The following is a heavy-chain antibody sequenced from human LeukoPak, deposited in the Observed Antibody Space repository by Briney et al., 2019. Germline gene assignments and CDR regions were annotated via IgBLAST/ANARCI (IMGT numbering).Heavy chain of an antibody. J-gene: IGHJ6*02. D-gene: IGHD4-11*01. CDR3: ASGYSNFYYYYGMDV. Sequence: ASVKVSCKASGYTFTGYYMHWVRQAPGQGLEWMGWINPNSGGTNYAQKFQGRVTMTRDTSISTAYMELSRLRSDDTAVYYCASGYSNFYYYYGMDVWAKGPRSPSP. V-gene: IGHV1-2*02. CDR2: INPNSGGT. CDR1: GYTFTGYY.